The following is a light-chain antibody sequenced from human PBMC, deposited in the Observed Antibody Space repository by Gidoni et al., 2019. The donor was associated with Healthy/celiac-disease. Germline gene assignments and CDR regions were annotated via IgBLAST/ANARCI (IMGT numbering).Light chain of an antibody. V-gene: IGKV2-28*01. CDR1: QSLLHSNGYNY. CDR2: LGS. CDR3: MQALQTPPT. J-gene: IGKJ5*01. Sequence: IVMTQSPLSLPVTPGEPASIYCRSSQSLLHSNGYNYLDWYLQKPGQSPQLLIYLGSNRASGVPDRFSGSGSGTDFTLKISRVEAEDVGVYYCMQALQTPPTFGQGTRLEIK.